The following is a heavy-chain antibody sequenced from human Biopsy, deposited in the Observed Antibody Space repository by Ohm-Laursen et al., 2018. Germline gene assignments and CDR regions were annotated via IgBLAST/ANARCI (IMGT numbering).Heavy chain of an antibody. CDR3: AREKGGDPYYFDY. V-gene: IGHV3-53*01. D-gene: IGHD3-10*01. J-gene: IGHJ4*02. CDR1: GFSVSDNY. CDR2: IYSDGRT. Sequence: SLRLSCTASGFSVSDNYMSWVRQAPGKGLEWVSVIYSDGRTYYADSVKGRVTISSDNSKNALYLQMSSLRAEDTAVYYYAREKGGDPYYFDYWGQGTLVTISS.